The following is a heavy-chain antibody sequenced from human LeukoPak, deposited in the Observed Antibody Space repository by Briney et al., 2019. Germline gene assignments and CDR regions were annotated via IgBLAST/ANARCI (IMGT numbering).Heavy chain of an antibody. V-gene: IGHV7-4-1*02. CDR3: ARGTMVRVNDAFDI. Sequence: ASVTVSCKASGYTFTSYAMNWVRQAPGQGLEWMGWINTNTGNPTYAQGFTGRFVFSLDTSVSTAYLQISSLKAEDTAVYYCARGTMVRVNDAFDIWGQGTMVTVSS. D-gene: IGHD3-10*01. CDR2: INTNTGNP. CDR1: GYTFTSYA. J-gene: IGHJ3*02.